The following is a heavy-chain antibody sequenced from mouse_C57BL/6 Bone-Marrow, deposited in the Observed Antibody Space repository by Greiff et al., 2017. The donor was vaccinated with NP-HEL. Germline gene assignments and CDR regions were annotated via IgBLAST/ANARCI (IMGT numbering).Heavy chain of an antibody. CDR1: GYTFTSYW. V-gene: IGHV1-55*01. CDR3: ARRYYGYSWFAY. D-gene: IGHD2-2*01. J-gene: IGHJ3*01. Sequence: QVQLQQPGAELVKPGASVKMSCKASGYTFTSYWITWVKQRPGQGLEWIGDLYPGSGSTNYNEKFKSKATLTVDTSSSTAYMQLSSLTSEDAAVYYCARRYYGYSWFAYWGQGTLVTVSA. CDR2: LYPGSGST.